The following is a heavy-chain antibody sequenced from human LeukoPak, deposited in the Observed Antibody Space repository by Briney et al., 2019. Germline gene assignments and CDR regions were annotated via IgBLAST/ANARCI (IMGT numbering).Heavy chain of an antibody. Sequence: PGGSLRLSCAASGFTFSSYAMHWVRQAPGKGLEWVAVISYDGSNKYYADSVKGRFTISRDNSKNTLYLQMNSLRAEDTAVYYCAREGALWQLVPSYYFDYWGQGTLVTVSS. CDR2: ISYDGSNK. V-gene: IGHV3-30-3*01. D-gene: IGHD6-6*01. J-gene: IGHJ4*02. CDR1: GFTFSSYA. CDR3: AREGALWQLVPSYYFDY.